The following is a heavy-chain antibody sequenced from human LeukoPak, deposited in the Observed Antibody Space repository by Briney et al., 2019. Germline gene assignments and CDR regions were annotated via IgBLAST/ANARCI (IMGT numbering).Heavy chain of an antibody. CDR3: ARERGATVYYYYMDV. D-gene: IGHD1-26*01. CDR2: ISAYNGNT. V-gene: IGHV1-18*01. CDR1: GYTFTSYG. Sequence: ASVKVSCNASGYTFTSYGISWVRQAPGQGLEWMGWISAYNGNTNYAQKLQGRVTMTTDTSTSTAYMELRSLRSDDTAVYYCARERGATVYYYYMDVWGKGTTVTVSS. J-gene: IGHJ6*03.